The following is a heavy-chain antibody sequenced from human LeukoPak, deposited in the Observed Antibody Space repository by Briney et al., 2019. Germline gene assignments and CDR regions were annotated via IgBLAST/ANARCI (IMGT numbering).Heavy chain of an antibody. Sequence: SETLSLTCAVYGGSFSGYYWSWIRQPPGNGLEWIGEINHSGSTNYNPSLKSRVTISVDTSKNQFSLKLSSVTAADTAVYYCASVDTAMVTRRTPPREYYFDYWGQGTLVTVSS. CDR1: GGSFSGYY. CDR2: INHSGST. V-gene: IGHV4-34*01. CDR3: ASVDTAMVTRRTPPREYYFDY. J-gene: IGHJ4*02. D-gene: IGHD5-18*01.